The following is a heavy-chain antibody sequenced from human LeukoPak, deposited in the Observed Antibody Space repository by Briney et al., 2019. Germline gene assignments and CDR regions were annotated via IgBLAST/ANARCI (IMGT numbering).Heavy chain of an antibody. D-gene: IGHD1-14*01. CDR2: IYYSGST. CDR1: GGSISSSSYY. J-gene: IGHJ4*02. Sequence: SSETLSLTCTVSGGSISSSSYYWGWIRQPPGKGLEWIGSIYYSGSTYYNPSLKSRVTISVDTSKNQFSLKLSSVTAADTAVYYCARMNRKTALLDYWGQGTLVTVSS. V-gene: IGHV4-39*07. CDR3: ARMNRKTALLDY.